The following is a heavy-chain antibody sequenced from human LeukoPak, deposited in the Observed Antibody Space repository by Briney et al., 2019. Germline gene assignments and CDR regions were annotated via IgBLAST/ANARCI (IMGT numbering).Heavy chain of an antibody. CDR2: ISGSGGST. CDR1: GFPFSSYA. D-gene: IGHD3-3*01. CDR3: AKERGITIFGVAKGY. Sequence: PGGSLRLSCAPSGFPFSSYAMSWVRQAPGKGLEWVSAISGSGGSTYYADSVKGRFTISRDNSKNTLYLQMNSLRAEDTAVYYCAKERGITIFGVAKGYCGQGTLVTVSS. V-gene: IGHV3-23*01. J-gene: IGHJ4*02.